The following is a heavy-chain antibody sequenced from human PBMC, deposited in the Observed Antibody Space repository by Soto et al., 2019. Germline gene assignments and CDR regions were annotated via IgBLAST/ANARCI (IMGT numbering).Heavy chain of an antibody. Sequence: QVQLVQSGAEVKKPGASVKVSCKASGYTFTSYGISWVRQAPGQGLEWMGWISAYNGNTNYAQKLQGRVTMTTDTTTSTAYMELRSLRSDDTAVYYCARDLSKGSGSHSGDWFDLWGQGTLVTVSS. CDR2: ISAYNGNT. CDR1: GYTFTSYG. J-gene: IGHJ5*02. CDR3: ARDLSKGSGSHSGDWFDL. V-gene: IGHV1-18*01. D-gene: IGHD3-10*01.